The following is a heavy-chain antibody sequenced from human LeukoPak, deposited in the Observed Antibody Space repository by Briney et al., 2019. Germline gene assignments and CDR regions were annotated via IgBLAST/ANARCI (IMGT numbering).Heavy chain of an antibody. J-gene: IGHJ4*02. D-gene: IGHD6-19*01. CDR1: GGSFSGYY. V-gene: IGHV4-34*01. CDR2: INHSGST. Sequence: MASETLSLTCAVYGGSFSGYYWSWIRQPPGKGLEWIGEINHSGSTNYNPSLKSRVTISVDTSKNQFSLKLSSVTAADTAVYYCAGTIAVAGMSFPYFDYWGQGTLVTVSS. CDR3: AGTIAVAGMSFPYFDY.